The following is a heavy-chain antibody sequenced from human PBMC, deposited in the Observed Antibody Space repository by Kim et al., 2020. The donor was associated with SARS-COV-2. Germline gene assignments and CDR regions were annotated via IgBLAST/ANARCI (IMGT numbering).Heavy chain of an antibody. CDR2: IKNDGSDK. CDR3: ARDSFGDY. J-gene: IGHJ4*02. CDR1: GFSLSSFW. V-gene: IGHV3-7*03. Sequence: GGSLRLSCAASGFSLSSFWMSWVRQAPGKGLEWVANIKNDGSDKYYVDSVKGRFTISRDNAQNSLYLQMNSLRADDTAVYYCARDSFGDYWGQGTLVTVSS. D-gene: IGHD3-10*01.